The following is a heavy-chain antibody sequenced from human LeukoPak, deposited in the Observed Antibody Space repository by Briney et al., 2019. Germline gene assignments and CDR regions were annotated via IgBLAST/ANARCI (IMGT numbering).Heavy chain of an antibody. CDR2: ISSSSSYI. CDR3: ARDRLVVSFAPIGMDV. CDR1: GFTFSSYS. V-gene: IGHV3-21*01. D-gene: IGHD3-16*01. J-gene: IGHJ6*02. Sequence: GGSLRLSCAASGFTFSSYSMNWVRQAPGKGLEWVSSISSSSSYIYYADSVKGRFTISRDNAKHSLYLQMNSLRAKDTAVYYCARDRLVVSFAPIGMDVWGQGTTVTVSS.